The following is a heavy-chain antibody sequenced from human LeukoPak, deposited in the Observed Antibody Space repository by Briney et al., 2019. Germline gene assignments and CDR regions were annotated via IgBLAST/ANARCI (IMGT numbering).Heavy chain of an antibody. V-gene: IGHV1-58*02. CDR3: AALSSLTYYYGMDV. CDR1: GFTFTSSA. CDR2: IVVGSGNT. Sequence: SVKVSCKASGFTFTSSAMQWVRQARGQRLEWIGWIVVGSGNTNYAQKFQERVTTTRDMSTSTAYMELSSMRSEDTAVYYCAALSSLTYYYGMDVWGQGTTVTVSS. J-gene: IGHJ6*02. D-gene: IGHD3-10*01.